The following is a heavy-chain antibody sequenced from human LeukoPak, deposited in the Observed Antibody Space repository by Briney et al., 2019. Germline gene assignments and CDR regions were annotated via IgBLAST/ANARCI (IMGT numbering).Heavy chain of an antibody. J-gene: IGHJ5*02. CDR1: GYTFTGYY. V-gene: IGHV1-2*02. Sequence: ASVKVSCKASGYTFTGYYMHWVRRAPGQGLEWMGWINPNSGGTNYAQKFQGRVTMTRDTSISTAYMELSRLRSDDTAVYYCARDSDDFWSGYYNWFDPWGQGTLVTVSS. CDR3: ARDSDDFWSGYYNWFDP. CDR2: INPNSGGT. D-gene: IGHD3-3*01.